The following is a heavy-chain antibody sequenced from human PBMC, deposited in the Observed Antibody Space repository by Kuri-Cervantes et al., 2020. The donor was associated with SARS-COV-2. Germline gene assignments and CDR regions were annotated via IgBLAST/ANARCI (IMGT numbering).Heavy chain of an antibody. CDR3: ARDHGMDEPYDFWSGYSSYYYYGMDV. D-gene: IGHD3-3*01. CDR2: MNPNSGNT. J-gene: IGHJ6*02. CDR1: GYTFTSYD. Sequence: ASVKVSCKASGYTFTSYDINWVRQATGQGLEWMGWMNPNSGNTGYAQKFQGRVTMTRNTSISTAYMELSSLRSEDTAVYYCARDHGMDEPYDFWSGYSSYYYYGMDVWGQGTTVTVSS. V-gene: IGHV1-8*01.